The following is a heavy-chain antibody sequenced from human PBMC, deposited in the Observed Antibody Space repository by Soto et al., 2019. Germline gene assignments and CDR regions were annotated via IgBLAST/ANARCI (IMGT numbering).Heavy chain of an antibody. V-gene: IGHV4-30-2*01. CDR3: AVGWDYGSGSFPKYGMDV. CDR2: IWDSGTT. CDR1: GGSINSGGYS. D-gene: IGHD3-10*01. J-gene: IGHJ6*02. Sequence: QVQLQESGSGLVKPSQTLSLTCAVSGGSINSGGYSWSWFRQPPGKGLEWIGHIWDSGTTHYNPSVKSRVAISVDWSKNQFSLKLRSVTAADTAVYYCAVGWDYGSGSFPKYGMDVWGQGTTVTVSS.